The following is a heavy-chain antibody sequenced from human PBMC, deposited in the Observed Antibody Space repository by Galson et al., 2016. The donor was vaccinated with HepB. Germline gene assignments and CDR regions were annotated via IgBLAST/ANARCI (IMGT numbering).Heavy chain of an antibody. Sequence: SVKVSCKAAGYTFISYAIHWVHQAPGQRLEWMGWINPGSGNTQYSSKFQDRVTITSDTSANTAYMELSSPTSEDTAVYYCARGTNSGFDSWGQGTLVTVSS. CDR1: GYTFISYA. V-gene: IGHV1-3*01. CDR2: INPGSGNT. D-gene: IGHD6-25*01. CDR3: ARGTNSGFDS. J-gene: IGHJ5*01.